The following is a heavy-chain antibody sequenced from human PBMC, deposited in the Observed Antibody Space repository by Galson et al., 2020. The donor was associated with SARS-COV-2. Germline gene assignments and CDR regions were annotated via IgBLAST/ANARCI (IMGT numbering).Heavy chain of an antibody. CDR1: GFTFSSYE. CDR2: ISSSGSTI. CDR3: ARAPRGSGVYYYYYGMDV. Sequence: TGGSLRLSCAASGFTFSSYEMNWVRQAPGKGLEWVSYISSSGSTIYYADSVKGRFTISRDNAKNSLYLQMNSLRAEDTAVYYCARAPRGSGVYYYYYGMDVWGQGTTVTVSS. V-gene: IGHV3-48*03. D-gene: IGHD3-10*01. J-gene: IGHJ6*02.